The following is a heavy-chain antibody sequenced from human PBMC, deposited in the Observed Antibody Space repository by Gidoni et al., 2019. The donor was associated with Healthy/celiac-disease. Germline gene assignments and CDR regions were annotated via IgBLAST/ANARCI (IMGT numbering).Heavy chain of an antibody. V-gene: IGHV1-46*01. CDR3: ARDLLYHYDSSGHFDY. CDR2: INPSGGST. CDR1: GYTFTSYY. J-gene: IGHJ4*02. D-gene: IGHD3-22*01. Sequence: QVQLVQSGAEGKKPGAPVKVSCKASGYTFTSYYMHWVRQAPGQGLEWMGIINPSGGSTSYAQKFQGRVTMTRDTSTSTVYMELSSLRSEDTAVYYCARDLLYHYDSSGHFDYWGQGTLVTVSS.